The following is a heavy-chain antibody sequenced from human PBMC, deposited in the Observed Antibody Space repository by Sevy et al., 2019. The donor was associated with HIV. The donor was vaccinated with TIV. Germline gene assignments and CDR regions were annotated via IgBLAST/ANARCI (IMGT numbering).Heavy chain of an antibody. Sequence: SETRSLTCTVSGGSISSGDYYWSWIRQPPGKGLEWIGYIYYSGSTYYNPSLKSRVTISVDTSKNQFSLKLSSVTAADTAVYYCARGRGPKAGSYYSRRKNGYFDYWGQGTLVSVSS. D-gene: IGHD1-26*01. CDR1: GGSISSGDYY. V-gene: IGHV4-30-4*01. CDR2: IYYSGST. CDR3: ARGRGPKAGSYYSRRKNGYFDY. J-gene: IGHJ4*02.